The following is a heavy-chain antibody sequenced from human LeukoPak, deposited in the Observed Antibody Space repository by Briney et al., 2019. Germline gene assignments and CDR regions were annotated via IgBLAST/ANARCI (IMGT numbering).Heavy chain of an antibody. J-gene: IGHJ6*03. CDR2: IKQEGSEE. CDR3: AKEGDWNDVTLMDV. D-gene: IGHD1-1*01. V-gene: IGHV3-7*01. CDR1: GFTFSSYW. Sequence: GESLRLSCAASGFTFSSYWMSWVRQAPGKGLEWVANIKQEGSEEHYGDSVKGRFTISRDNSKNTLYLQMNSLRAADTAVYYCAKEGDWNDVTLMDVWGKGTTVTISS.